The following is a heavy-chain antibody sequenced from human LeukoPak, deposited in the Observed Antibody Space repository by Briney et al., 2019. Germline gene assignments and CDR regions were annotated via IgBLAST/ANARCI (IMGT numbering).Heavy chain of an antibody. CDR1: GFTVSSNY. CDR3: TRDRRGGSSQD. D-gene: IGHD2-15*01. Sequence: PAGGSLRLSCAASGFTVSSNYMSWVRQAPGKGLEWVSVIYSGGSTYYADSVKGRLTISRDNSKSTLYLQMNGLRAEDTAVYYCTRDRRGGSSQDWGQGTLVTVSS. V-gene: IGHV3-53*01. J-gene: IGHJ4*02. CDR2: IYSGGST.